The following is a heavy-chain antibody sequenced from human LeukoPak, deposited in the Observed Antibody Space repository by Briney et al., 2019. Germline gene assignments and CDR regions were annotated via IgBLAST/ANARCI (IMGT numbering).Heavy chain of an antibody. Sequence: ESGPTLVNPTQTLTLTCTFSGFSLSTSGVGVGWIRQPPGKALEWLALIYWDDDKRYSPSLKSSLTITKDTSKNQVVLTMTNMDPMDTATYYCAHKNGRGGGFDIWGQGTMVTVSS. V-gene: IGHV2-5*02. CDR1: GFSLSTSGVG. CDR3: AHKNGRGGGFDI. J-gene: IGHJ3*02. D-gene: IGHD1-1*01. CDR2: IYWDDDK.